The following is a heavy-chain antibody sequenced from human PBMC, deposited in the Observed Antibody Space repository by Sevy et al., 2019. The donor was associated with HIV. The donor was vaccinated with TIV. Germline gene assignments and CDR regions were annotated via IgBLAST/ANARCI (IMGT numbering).Heavy chain of an antibody. Sequence: ASVKVSCKASGYTFTDTGYYVHWVRQAPGQGLEWMGWINPKSGATNYAQKFQGRVTMTRDTSVSTANRELSRLRSDETAVYYCARESYDFWTGPVDYDYGMDVWGQGTTVTVSS. V-gene: IGHV1-2*02. J-gene: IGHJ6*02. D-gene: IGHD3-3*01. CDR3: ARESYDFWTGPVDYDYGMDV. CDR1: GYTFTDTGYY. CDR2: INPKSGAT.